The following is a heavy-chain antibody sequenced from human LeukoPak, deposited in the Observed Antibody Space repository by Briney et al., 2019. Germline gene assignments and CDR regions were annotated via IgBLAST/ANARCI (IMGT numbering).Heavy chain of an antibody. CDR2: ISSSSSYI. Sequence: PGGSLRLSCAASGFTFSSYSMNWVRQAPGKGLEWVSSISSSSSYIYYADSVKGRFTISRDNAKNSLYLQMNSLRAEDTAVYYCARGPSITGTSRGYYYYYMDVWGKGTTVTVSS. CDR1: GFTFSSYS. V-gene: IGHV3-21*01. J-gene: IGHJ6*03. D-gene: IGHD1-20*01. CDR3: ARGPSITGTSRGYYYYYMDV.